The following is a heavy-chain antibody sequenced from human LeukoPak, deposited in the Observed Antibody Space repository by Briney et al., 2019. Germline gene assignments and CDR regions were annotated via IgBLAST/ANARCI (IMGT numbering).Heavy chain of an antibody. V-gene: IGHV3-53*01. CDR3: AREREEETYYYDSIGPTGFDP. CDR1: GFTFSSYA. J-gene: IGHJ5*02. D-gene: IGHD3-22*01. Sequence: GGSLRLSCAASGFTFSSYAMSWVRQAPGKGLEWVSVIYSGGSTYYADSVKGRFTISRDNSKNTLYLQMNSLRAEDTAVYYCAREREEETYYYDSIGPTGFDPGGKGTLVTVSS. CDR2: IYSGGST.